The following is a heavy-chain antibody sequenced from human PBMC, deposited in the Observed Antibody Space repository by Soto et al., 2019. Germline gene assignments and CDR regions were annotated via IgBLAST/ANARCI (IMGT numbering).Heavy chain of an antibody. CDR2: ISYDGSNK. CDR3: AKDLYGYNYGPSFDC. J-gene: IGHJ4*02. D-gene: IGHD5-18*01. CDR1: GFTFSRYG. V-gene: IGHV3-30*18. Sequence: QVQLVESGGGVVQPGRSLRLSCAASGFTFSRYGIHWVRQAPGKGLEWVAIISYDGSNKDYADSVKGRFTISRDNSKKALYLQMNSLRAEDTAVYYCAKDLYGYNYGPSFDCWGQGTLVTVSS.